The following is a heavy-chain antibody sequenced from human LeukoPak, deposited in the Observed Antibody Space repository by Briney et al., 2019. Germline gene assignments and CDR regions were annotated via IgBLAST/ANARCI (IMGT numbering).Heavy chain of an antibody. CDR3: ARPGHSYYYMDV. D-gene: IGHD1-1*01. Sequence: PSETLSLTCTVSDGSISSSSYYWGWIRQPPGKGLEWIGTIYYSGTTYYNPSLKSRVTISADTSKNHFSLKLSSVTAADTAVYYCARPGHSYYYMDVWGKGTTVTVSS. CDR2: IYYSGTT. CDR1: DGSISSSSYY. J-gene: IGHJ6*03. V-gene: IGHV4-39*02.